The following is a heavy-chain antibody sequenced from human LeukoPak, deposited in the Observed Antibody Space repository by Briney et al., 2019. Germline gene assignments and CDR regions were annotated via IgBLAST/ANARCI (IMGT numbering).Heavy chain of an antibody. J-gene: IGHJ4*02. V-gene: IGHV3-74*01. CDR2: ISSDGSST. Sequence: GGSLRLSCAASGLTFSNYYMHWVRQAPGKGPVWVSRISSDGSSTSYADSVKGRFTISRDNAKNTLYLQMNSLRVEDTAVYYCVNLEHCSTSSCQPWGQGTLVTVSS. CDR3: VNLEHCSTSSCQP. CDR1: GLTFSNYY. D-gene: IGHD2-2*01.